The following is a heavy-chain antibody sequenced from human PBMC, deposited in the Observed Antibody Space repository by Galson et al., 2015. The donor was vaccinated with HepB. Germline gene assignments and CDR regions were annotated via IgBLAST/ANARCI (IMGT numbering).Heavy chain of an antibody. CDR3: ARDLSGSDDAFDI. J-gene: IGHJ3*02. CDR2: IGTSAFTI. CDR1: GFTLRNYY. Sequence: SLRLSCAASGFTLRNYYMTWIRQAPGGGLEWVSYIGTSAFTIYYADSVRGRFTISRDNAENTLYLQMNSLGAEDTALYYGARDLSGSDDAFDIWGQGTMVTVSS. V-gene: IGHV3-11*01. D-gene: IGHD5-12*01.